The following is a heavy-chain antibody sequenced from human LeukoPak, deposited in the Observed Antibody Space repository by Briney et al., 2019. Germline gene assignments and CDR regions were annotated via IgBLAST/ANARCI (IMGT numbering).Heavy chain of an antibody. CDR1: GGSISSYY. CDR3: ARVGCSSTSCYYYFDY. J-gene: IGHJ4*02. D-gene: IGHD2-2*01. Sequence: SETLSHTCTVSGGSISSYYWSWIRQPPGKGLEWIGYIYYSGSTNYNPSLKSRVTISVDTSKNQFSLKLSSVTAADTAVYYCARVGCSSTSCYYYFDYWGQGTLVTVSS. CDR2: IYYSGST. V-gene: IGHV4-59*01.